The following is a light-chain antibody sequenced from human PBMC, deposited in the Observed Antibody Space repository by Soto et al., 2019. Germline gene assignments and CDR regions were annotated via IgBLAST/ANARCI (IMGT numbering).Light chain of an antibody. Sequence: DIQMTQSPSSLSASVGDRVTITCRASQSISSDLNCYQQKPGKAPNLLIYAASSLQSGVTSKFSGSGSGTDFTLTISSLQPEDFATYYCQQSYSSPFTFGPGTKVDIK. CDR2: AAS. CDR3: QQSYSSPFT. CDR1: QSISSD. J-gene: IGKJ3*01. V-gene: IGKV1-39*01.